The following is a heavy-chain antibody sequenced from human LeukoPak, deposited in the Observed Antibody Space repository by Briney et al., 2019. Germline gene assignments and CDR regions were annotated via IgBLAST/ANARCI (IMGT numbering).Heavy chain of an antibody. V-gene: IGHV4-39*01. CDR2: IYYSGST. Sequence: PSETLSLTCTVSGGSISSSSYYWGWIRQPPGKGLEWIGSIYYSGSTYYNPSLKSRVTISVDTSKNQFSLKLSSVTAADTAVYYCARRMGSSSDFDYWGQGTLVTVSS. CDR3: ARRMGSSSDFDY. D-gene: IGHD6-6*01. CDR1: GGSISSSSYY. J-gene: IGHJ4*02.